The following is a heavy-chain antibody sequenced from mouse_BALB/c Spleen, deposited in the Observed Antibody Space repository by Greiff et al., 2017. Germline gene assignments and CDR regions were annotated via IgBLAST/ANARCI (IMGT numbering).Heavy chain of an antibody. CDR1: GFNIKDTY. D-gene: IGHD2-4*01. V-gene: IGHV14-3*02. CDR2: IDPANGNT. Sequence: EVQLQQSGAELVKPGASVKLSCTASGFNIKDTYMHWVKQRPEQGLEWIGRIDPANGNTKYDPKFQGKATITADTSSNPAYLQLSSLTSEDTAVYYCTRNYDCDTGDFDYWGQGTTLTVSS. J-gene: IGHJ2*01. CDR3: TRNYDCDTGDFDY.